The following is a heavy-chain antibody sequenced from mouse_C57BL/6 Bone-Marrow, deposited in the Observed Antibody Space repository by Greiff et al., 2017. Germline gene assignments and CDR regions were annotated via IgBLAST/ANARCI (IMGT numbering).Heavy chain of an antibody. D-gene: IGHD1-1*01. CDR2: IYPRSGNT. CDR1: GYTFTSYG. CDR3: AREDYYCRGVDY. V-gene: IGHV1-81*01. Sequence: VQLQQSGAELARPGASVKLSCKASGYTFTSYGISWVKQRTGQGLEWIGEIYPRSGNTYYNEKFKGEATLTADKSSSTAYMELRSLTSEDSAVYFCAREDYYCRGVDYWGQGTTLTVSS. J-gene: IGHJ2*01.